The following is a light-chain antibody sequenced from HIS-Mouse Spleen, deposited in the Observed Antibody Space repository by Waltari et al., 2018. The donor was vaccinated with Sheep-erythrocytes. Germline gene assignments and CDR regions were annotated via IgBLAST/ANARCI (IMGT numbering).Light chain of an antibody. CDR3: CSYAGSYTWV. V-gene: IGLV2-11*01. Sequence: QSALTQPRSVSGSPGQSVTISCTGTSSDAGGYNYVSCDQQHPGKAPKLMIYDASQRPSGVPDRFSGSKSGNTASLTISGLQAEDEADYYCCSYAGSYTWVFGGGTKLTVL. J-gene: IGLJ3*02. CDR2: DAS. CDR1: SSDAGGYNY.